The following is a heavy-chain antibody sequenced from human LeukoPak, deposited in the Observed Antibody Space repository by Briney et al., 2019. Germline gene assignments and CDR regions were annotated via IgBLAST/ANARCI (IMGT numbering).Heavy chain of an antibody. CDR3: AKDIGSSATDAFDI. CDR1: GFTFSSYS. J-gene: IGHJ3*02. V-gene: IGHV3-21*04. D-gene: IGHD6-25*01. CDR2: ISSSSTYI. Sequence: PGGSLRLSCAASGFTFSSYSMNWVRQAPGKGLEWVSSISSSSTYIYYANSLKGRFTISRDNAKNSLYLQMNSLRAEDTALYYCAKDIGSSATDAFDIWGQGTMVTVSS.